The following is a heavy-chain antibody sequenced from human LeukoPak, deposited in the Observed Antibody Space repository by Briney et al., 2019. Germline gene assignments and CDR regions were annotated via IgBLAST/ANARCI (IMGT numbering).Heavy chain of an antibody. CDR3: AREEYSSSWYDSYYMDV. CDR1: GDSIASIDW. CDR2: IYHSGSP. D-gene: IGHD6-13*01. Sequence: PSETLSLTCAVSGDSIASIDWWSWVRQAPGKGLEWIGEIYHSGSPNYNPSLQGRVTISVDTSKNQFSLKLSSVTAADTAVYYCAREEYSSSWYDSYYMDVWGKGTTVTVSS. V-gene: IGHV4-4*02. J-gene: IGHJ6*03.